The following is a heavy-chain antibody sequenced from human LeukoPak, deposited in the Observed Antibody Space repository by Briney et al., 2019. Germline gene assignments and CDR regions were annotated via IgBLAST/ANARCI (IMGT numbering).Heavy chain of an antibody. CDR2: ILISGDT. V-gene: IGHV3-13*04. CDR3: ASAGASSGWYNFDS. J-gene: IGHJ4*02. CDR1: GLTSSSYD. D-gene: IGHD6-19*01. Sequence: PGGSLRLSCAASGLTSSSYDMHWVRQVAGKGLEWVSTILISGDTYYPDSVKGRFTISRDNAQNSLYLQMNSLGVGDTAVYYCASAGASSGWYNFDSWGQGTLVTVSS.